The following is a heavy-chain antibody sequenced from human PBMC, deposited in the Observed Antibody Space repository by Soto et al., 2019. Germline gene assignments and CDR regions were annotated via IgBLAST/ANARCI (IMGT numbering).Heavy chain of an antibody. D-gene: IGHD6-13*01. J-gene: IGHJ4*02. V-gene: IGHV4-34*01. CDR2: INHSGST. CDR1: GGSFIGYY. Sequence: PSETLSLTCAVYGGSFIGYYWSWIRQPPGKGLEWIGEINHSGSTNYNPSLKSRVTISVDTSKNQFSLKLSSVTAADTAVYYCASGSDSSSWAFDYWGQGTLVTVSS. CDR3: ASGSDSSSWAFDY.